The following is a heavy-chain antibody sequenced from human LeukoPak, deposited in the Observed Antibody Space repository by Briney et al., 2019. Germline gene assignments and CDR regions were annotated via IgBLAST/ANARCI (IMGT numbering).Heavy chain of an antibody. Sequence: ASVKVSCKTSGYTFTRYYMHWVRQTPEQGLECMGVINPSGGSTRYPQKFQGRVTRTRDTSTSTVYMELSSLRSDDTAVYFCAREAFIEMTTIASAFDFWGQGTLVTVSS. CDR3: AREAFIEMTTIASAFDF. CDR2: INPSGGST. J-gene: IGHJ4*02. D-gene: IGHD5-24*01. CDR1: GYTFTRYY. V-gene: IGHV1-46*01.